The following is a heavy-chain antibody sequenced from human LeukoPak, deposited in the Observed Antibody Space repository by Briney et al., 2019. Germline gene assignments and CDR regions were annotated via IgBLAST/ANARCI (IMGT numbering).Heavy chain of an antibody. V-gene: IGHV3-74*01. CDR2: INSDGSST. CDR3: AKDDYVWGSYRFFDY. Sequence: PGGSLRLSCATSGFTFSSNWMHWVRQTPGKGLVWVSRINSDGSSTSYADSVKGRFTISRDNAKDTLYLQMNSLRAEDTAVYYCAKDDYVWGSYRFFDYWGQGTLVTVSS. CDR1: GFTFSSNW. D-gene: IGHD3-16*02. J-gene: IGHJ4*02.